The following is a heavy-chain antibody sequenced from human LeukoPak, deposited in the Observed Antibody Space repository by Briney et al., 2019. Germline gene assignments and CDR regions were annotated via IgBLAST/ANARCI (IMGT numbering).Heavy chain of an antibody. D-gene: IGHD3-22*01. CDR1: GGSISSTSYY. Sequence: SETLSLTCAVSGGSISSTSYYWAWIRQPPGKGLEWIGTIYYSGSTYHNPSLKSRVTLSVDASRNQFSLRLSSVDAADTAVYYCAKAGVRYFDSSGLYAFDFWGQGTTVTVSS. J-gene: IGHJ3*01. CDR3: AKAGVRYFDSSGLYAFDF. V-gene: IGHV4-39*01. CDR2: IYYSGST.